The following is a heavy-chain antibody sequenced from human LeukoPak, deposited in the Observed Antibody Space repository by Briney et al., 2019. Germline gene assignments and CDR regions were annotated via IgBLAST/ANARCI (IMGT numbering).Heavy chain of an antibody. CDR3: AREVDCSSTSCTGIFDY. D-gene: IGHD2-2*01. CDR2: IYYSGST. Sequence: PSETLSLTCTVSGGSISSSNYYWGWIRQPPGKGLEWIGNIYYSGSTYYNPSLKSRVTIFVDTSKNQFSLKVSSVTAADTAVYYCAREVDCSSTSCTGIFDYWGQGTLVTVSS. V-gene: IGHV4-39*02. CDR1: GGSISSSNYY. J-gene: IGHJ4*02.